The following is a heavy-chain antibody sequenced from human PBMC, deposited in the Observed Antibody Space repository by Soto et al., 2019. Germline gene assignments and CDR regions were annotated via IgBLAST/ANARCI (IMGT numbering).Heavy chain of an antibody. CDR1: GLTFSRHA. Sequence: EVQLLESGGGLVQPGGSLRLSCAASGLTFSRHAMAWVRQAPGKGLEWLSSISESSSSTYYADSVKGRFTISKDNSKNLLYLQMNCLRAEDTAVYYCAKKPNGFDSWGQGTLVTVSS. D-gene: IGHD2-8*01. CDR2: ISESSSST. V-gene: IGHV3-23*01. CDR3: AKKPNGFDS. J-gene: IGHJ5*01.